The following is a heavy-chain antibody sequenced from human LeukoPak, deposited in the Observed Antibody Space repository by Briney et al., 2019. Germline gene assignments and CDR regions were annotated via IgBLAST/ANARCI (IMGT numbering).Heavy chain of an antibody. Sequence: ASVKVSCKASGYTFTSYYMHWVRQAPGQGLEWMGIINPSGGSTSYAQKFQGRVTITADESTSTAYMELSSLRSEDTAVYYCARAGADYYDRRFQHWGQGTLVTVSS. CDR1: GYTFTSYY. CDR2: INPSGGST. D-gene: IGHD3-22*01. J-gene: IGHJ1*01. CDR3: ARAGADYYDRRFQH. V-gene: IGHV1-46*01.